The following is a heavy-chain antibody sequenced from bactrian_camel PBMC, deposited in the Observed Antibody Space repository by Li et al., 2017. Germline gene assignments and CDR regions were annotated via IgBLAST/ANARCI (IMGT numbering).Heavy chain of an antibody. J-gene: IGHJ4*01. Sequence: QVQLVESGGGSVQAGGSLRLSCGASGSIYGGACVGWLCQAPGKEREGVAAIDSDGIASYADSVKGRFTISRDNAKKTVYLEMNNLKPEDTAMYYCAAASNWPRMEHGGADYWGQGTQVTVS. D-gene: IGHD1*01. CDR1: GSIYGGAC. CDR3: AAASNWPRMEHGGADY. CDR2: IDSDGIA. V-gene: IGHV3S53*01.